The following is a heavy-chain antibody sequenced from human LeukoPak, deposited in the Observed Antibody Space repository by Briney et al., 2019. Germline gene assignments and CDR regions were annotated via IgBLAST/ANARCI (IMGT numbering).Heavy chain of an antibody. J-gene: IGHJ6*02. Sequence: PSETLSLTCTVSGGAISSYYWSWIRQPAGKGLEWIGRIYTRGSTNYNPSLKSRVTMSVDTSKNQFSLKLSSVTAADTAVYYCAREACSSTSCQIFHYYYYYYGMDVWGQGTTVTVSS. V-gene: IGHV4-4*07. CDR2: IYTRGST. D-gene: IGHD2-2*01. CDR1: GGAISSYY. CDR3: AREACSSTSCQIFHYYYYYYGMDV.